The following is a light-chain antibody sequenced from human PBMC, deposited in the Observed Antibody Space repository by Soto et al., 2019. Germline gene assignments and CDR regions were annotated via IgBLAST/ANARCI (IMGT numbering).Light chain of an antibody. CDR3: HQTYDVPPT. CDR2: GAS. J-gene: IGKJ1*01. CDR1: QNISHY. Sequence: DIQMTQSPSFLSVSVGDRVTFNCRASQNISHYFHWHQQKSGKAPERLIYGASSLQSVVPSKFVGSGSGTNVTLPITSRQPEDFATYYCHQTYDVPPTFGQGSTVDVK. V-gene: IGKV1-39*01.